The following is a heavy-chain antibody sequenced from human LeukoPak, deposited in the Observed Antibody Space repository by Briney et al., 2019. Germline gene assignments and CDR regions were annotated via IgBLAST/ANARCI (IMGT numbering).Heavy chain of an antibody. CDR3: ARHGTISSESYFDY. V-gene: IGHV4-59*08. J-gene: IGHJ4*02. CDR2: IHNSGRT. Sequence: PSETLSLTCSVSGGSVSSYYWSWIRQSPGKGLEWIGYIHNSGRTNYNPSLKSRVTGFVDTSKNQVSLRLSSVTAADTAVCYCARHGTISSESYFDYWGQGALVTVSS. D-gene: IGHD1-14*01. CDR1: GGSVSSYY.